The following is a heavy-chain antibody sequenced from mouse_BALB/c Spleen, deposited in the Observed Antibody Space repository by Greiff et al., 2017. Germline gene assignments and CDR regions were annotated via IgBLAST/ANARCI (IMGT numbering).Heavy chain of an antibody. Sequence: EVNLVESGGGLVKPGGSLKLSCAASGFTFSSYAMSWVRQSPEKRLEWVAEISSGGSYTYYPDTVTGRFTISRDNAKNTLYLEMTSLRSEDTAMYYCARKGNWDYAMDYWGQGTSVTVSS. CDR1: GFTFSSYA. V-gene: IGHV5-9-4*01. CDR3: ARKGNWDYAMDY. CDR2: ISSGGSYT. J-gene: IGHJ4*01. D-gene: IGHD4-1*01.